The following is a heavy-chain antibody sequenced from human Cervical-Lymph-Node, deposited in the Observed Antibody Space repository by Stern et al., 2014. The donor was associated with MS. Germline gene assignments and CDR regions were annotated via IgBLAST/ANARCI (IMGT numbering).Heavy chain of an antibody. CDR3: VRAREGYYFDY. CDR2: LDWDGDK. V-gene: IGHV2-70*01. CDR1: GFSLSNTGMC. Sequence: QVTLRESGPALVKPTQTLTLTCTFSGFSLSNTGMCLSWIRQPPGKALEWLALLDWDGDKYYSTALKTRLTISKDTSKNQVVLTMTNMAPLDTATYFCVRAREGYYFDYWGQGIPVTVSS. J-gene: IGHJ4*02. D-gene: IGHD2-21*01.